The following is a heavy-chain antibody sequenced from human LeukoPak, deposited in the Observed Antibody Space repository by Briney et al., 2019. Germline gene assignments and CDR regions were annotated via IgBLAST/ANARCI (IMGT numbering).Heavy chain of an antibody. V-gene: IGHV1-46*01. J-gene: IGHJ4*02. CDR1: GYTFTSYA. Sequence: ASVKVSCKASGYTFTSYAMNWVRQAPGQGLEWMGIINPSGGSTSYAQKFQGRVTMTRDMSTSTVYMELSSLRAEDTAVYYCAKGDDSSGYPLWCFDYWGQGTLVTVSS. CDR2: INPSGGST. D-gene: IGHD3-22*01. CDR3: AKGDDSSGYPLWCFDY.